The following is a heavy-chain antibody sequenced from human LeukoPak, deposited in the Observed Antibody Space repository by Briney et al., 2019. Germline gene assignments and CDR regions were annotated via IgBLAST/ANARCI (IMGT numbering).Heavy chain of an antibody. CDR1: GDGVSSNSAA. CDR2: TYYRSKWYN. Sequence: SQTLSLTCAVSGDGVSSNSAAWNWIRQSPSRGLEWLGRTYYRSKWYNDYAVSVKSRITINPDTSKNQFSLQLNSVTPEDTAVYYCAREAAAAFRNWFDPWGQGTLVTVSS. V-gene: IGHV6-1*01. CDR3: AREAAAAFRNWFDP. J-gene: IGHJ5*02. D-gene: IGHD6-13*01.